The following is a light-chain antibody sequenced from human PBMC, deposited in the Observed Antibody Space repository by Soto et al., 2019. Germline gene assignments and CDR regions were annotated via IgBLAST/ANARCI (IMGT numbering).Light chain of an antibody. V-gene: IGKV1-5*03. J-gene: IGKJ3*01. CDR3: QHYDCDSGP. Sequence: DIQMTQSPSTRSASVGDRVTITCRASPSINSWLAWYQQKPGKAPRLLIYRASSLEGGVPSRFSGSGYGAEFTLTIKSLQPDDFATYYCQHYDCDSGPFGHGPQVDIK. CDR2: RAS. CDR1: PSINSW.